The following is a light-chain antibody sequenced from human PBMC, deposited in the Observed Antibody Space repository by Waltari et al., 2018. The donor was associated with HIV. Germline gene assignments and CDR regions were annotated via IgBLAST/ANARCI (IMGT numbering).Light chain of an antibody. J-gene: IGLJ1*01. V-gene: IGLV1-47*01. CDR1: SSTTGRNY. CDR2: RNN. Sequence: SVLTQPPPASGSAGQRVTISCSGGSSTTGRNYVSWSRQLPGTAPNFLIYRNNQRPSGGPYRFAGSKSGTSASLTISGRRSEDEANYYCAAWNDSLSGYVFGTGTKVTV. CDR3: AAWNDSLSGYV.